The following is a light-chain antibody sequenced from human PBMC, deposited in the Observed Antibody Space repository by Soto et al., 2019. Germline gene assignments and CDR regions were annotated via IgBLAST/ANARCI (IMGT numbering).Light chain of an antibody. Sequence: QSALTQPASVSGSPGQSITISCTGTSNDVGGYNYVSWYQQHPGRAPKLIIYDVSYRPSGVSNRFSGSKSGDTASLTISGLQAEDEADFYCSSYTSSSTVVFGGGTKLTVL. CDR1: SNDVGGYNY. CDR3: SSYTSSSTVV. CDR2: DVS. J-gene: IGLJ3*02. V-gene: IGLV2-14*03.